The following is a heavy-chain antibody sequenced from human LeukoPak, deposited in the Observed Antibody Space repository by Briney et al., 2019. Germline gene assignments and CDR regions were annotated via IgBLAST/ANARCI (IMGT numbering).Heavy chain of an antibody. Sequence: ASVKVSFTASGYTFTSFDITWVRQAPGQGLEWMAWISPYNGNTFHAQKLQGRVTMTTDTSTSTAYTELRSLRSDDTAMYYCARHGGLGNFFDLDYWGQGTLVTVSS. CDR2: ISPYNGNT. D-gene: IGHD3-16*01. CDR3: ARHGGLGNFFDLDY. J-gene: IGHJ4*02. CDR1: GYTFTSFD. V-gene: IGHV1-18*04.